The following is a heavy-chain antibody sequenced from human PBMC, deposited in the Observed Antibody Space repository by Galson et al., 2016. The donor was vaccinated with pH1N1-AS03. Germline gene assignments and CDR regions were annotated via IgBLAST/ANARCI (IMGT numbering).Heavy chain of an antibody. V-gene: IGHV3-53*01. J-gene: IGHJ3*01. D-gene: IGHD3-10*01. Sequence: SLRLSCAVSGFSVGDNYITWVRQAPGKELAWVAVMYSGGSTYYADSVRGRFTISRDTSRDTVFLQMNSLRGDDSALYFCARARLLPDPLDVWGQGTMVTVSS. CDR1: GFSVGDNY. CDR2: MYSGGST. CDR3: ARARLLPDPLDV.